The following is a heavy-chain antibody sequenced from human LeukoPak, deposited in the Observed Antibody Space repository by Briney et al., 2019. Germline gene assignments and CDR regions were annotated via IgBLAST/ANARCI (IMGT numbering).Heavy chain of an antibody. CDR2: IIPIFGIA. Sequence: SVKVSCKASGGTFSSYAISWVRQAPGQGLEWMGRIIPIFGIANYAQKFQGRVTITADKSTSTAYMELSSLRSEDTAVYYCARDHQTWQAIQYDYRGQGTLVTVSS. CDR3: ARDHQTWQAIQYDY. CDR1: GGTFSSYA. V-gene: IGHV1-69*04. D-gene: IGHD5-24*01. J-gene: IGHJ4*02.